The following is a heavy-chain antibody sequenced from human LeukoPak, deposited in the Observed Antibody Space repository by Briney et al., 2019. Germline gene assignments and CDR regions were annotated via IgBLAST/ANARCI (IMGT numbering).Heavy chain of an antibody. J-gene: IGHJ4*02. CDR2: ISGSGNGGSI. V-gene: IGHV3-64D*06. D-gene: IGHD3-16*01. CDR3: VKDFGRVRGTPDS. CDR1: GFVFSIYT. Sequence: GGSLRLSCSASGFVFSIYTMYWVRQAPGKGPEYVSTISGSGNGGSIYYADSVKGRFTIPRDDSKSILYLQMNGLRSEDTAVYYCVKDFGRVRGTPDSWGQGNLVTVSS.